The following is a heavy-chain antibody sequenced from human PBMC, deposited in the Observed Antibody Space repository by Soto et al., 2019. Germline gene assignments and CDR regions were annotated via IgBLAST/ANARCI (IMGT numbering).Heavy chain of an antibody. CDR2: IWYDGSNK. CDR1: GFTFSSYG. CDR3: ARDPVSGENYYYGMDV. V-gene: IGHV3-33*01. Sequence: GGSLRLSCAASGFTFSSYGMHWVRQAPGKGLEWVAVIWYDGSNKYYVDSVKGRFTISRDNSKNTLYLQMNSLRAEDTAVYYCARDPVSGENYYYGMDVWGQGTTVTVSS. D-gene: IGHD1-26*01. J-gene: IGHJ6*02.